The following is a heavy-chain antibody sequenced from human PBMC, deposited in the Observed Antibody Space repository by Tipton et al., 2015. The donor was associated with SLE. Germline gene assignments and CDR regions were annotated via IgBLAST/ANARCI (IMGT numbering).Heavy chain of an antibody. D-gene: IGHD4-23*01. CDR1: GGSISSSSYY. Sequence: TLSLTCTVSGGSISSSSYYWGWIRQPPGKGLEWIGSIYYSGSTNYNPSLKSRVTISVDTSKNQFSLKLASLTAADTAVYYCARHLNALVITLAPSYAFDVWGQGTMVTVSS. V-gene: IGHV4-39*01. J-gene: IGHJ3*01. CDR3: ARHLNALVITLAPSYAFDV. CDR2: IYYSGST.